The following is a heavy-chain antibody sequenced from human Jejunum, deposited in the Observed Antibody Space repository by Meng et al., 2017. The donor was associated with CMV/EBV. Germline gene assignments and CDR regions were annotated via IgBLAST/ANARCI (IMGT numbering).Heavy chain of an antibody. J-gene: IGHJ4*02. V-gene: IGHV1-2*02. CDR1: GYTFTGHY. Sequence: KTSGYTFTGHYMHWVRQDPGQGLEWMGWINPQSGDTNYAQNFQGRVTLTRDTSISTAYMELSSLRSDDTAMYYCARDMTSTWYGGSDSWGQGTLVTVSS. CDR2: INPQSGDT. D-gene: IGHD6-13*01. CDR3: ARDMTSTWYGGSDS.